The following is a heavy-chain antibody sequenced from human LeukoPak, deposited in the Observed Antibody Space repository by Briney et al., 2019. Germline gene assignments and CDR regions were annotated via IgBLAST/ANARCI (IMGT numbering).Heavy chain of an antibody. V-gene: IGHV3-30*04. J-gene: IGHJ4*02. CDR3: ARDRDSSRARYFDY. D-gene: IGHD3-22*01. CDR1: GFTFSSYA. Sequence: GGSLRLSCAASGFTFSSYAMHWVRQAPGKGLEWVAVISYDGSNKYYADSVKGRFTISRDNSKNTLYLQMNSLRAEDTAVYYCARDRDSSRARYFDYLGQGTLVAVSS. CDR2: ISYDGSNK.